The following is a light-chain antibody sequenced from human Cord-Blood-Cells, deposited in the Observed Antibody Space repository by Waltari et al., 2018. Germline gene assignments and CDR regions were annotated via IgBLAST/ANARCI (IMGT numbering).Light chain of an antibody. V-gene: IGKV1-5*03. J-gene: IGKJ2*01. CDR3: QQYNSNRYT. CDR2: KAS. Sequence: DIQMTQSPSTLSASVGDRVTITCRASQSICSWLAWYQQKPGKAPKLLLYKASRLESGVPSRFSGSGSGTEYTLTISSLQPEDFATYYCQQYNSNRYTFGQGTKLEIK. CDR1: QSICSW.